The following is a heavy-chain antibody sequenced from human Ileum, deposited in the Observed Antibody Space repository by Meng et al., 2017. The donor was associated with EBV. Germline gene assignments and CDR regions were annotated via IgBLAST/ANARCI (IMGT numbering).Heavy chain of an antibody. CDR1: GYTFSNYG. D-gene: IGHD1-26*01. Sequence: QIQLVQSGAEVKKPGDSVTVSCKASGYTFSNYGISWLRQAPGQGLEWMGWISAYNGNTNYAQNLQGRVTMTTDTSTGTAYMEVRSLRSDDTAVYYCARAGNGGSYYFTYWGQGTLVTVSS. CDR3: ARAGNGGSYYFTY. CDR2: ISAYNGNT. V-gene: IGHV1-18*01. J-gene: IGHJ4*02.